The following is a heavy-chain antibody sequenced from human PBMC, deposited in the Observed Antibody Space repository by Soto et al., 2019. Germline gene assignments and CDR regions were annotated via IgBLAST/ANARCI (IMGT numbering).Heavy chain of an antibody. D-gene: IGHD5-18*01. CDR2: ISGSGGST. V-gene: IGHV3-23*01. CDR3: AKGGGYSYGYESDYYYGMDV. CDR1: GFSFSSYA. Sequence: GGSLRLSCAASGFSFSSYAMSWFRQAPGKGLEWVSAISGSGGSTYYADSVKGRFTISRDNSKNTLYLQMNSLRAEDTAVYYCAKGGGYSYGYESDYYYGMDVWGQGTTVTVSS. J-gene: IGHJ6*02.